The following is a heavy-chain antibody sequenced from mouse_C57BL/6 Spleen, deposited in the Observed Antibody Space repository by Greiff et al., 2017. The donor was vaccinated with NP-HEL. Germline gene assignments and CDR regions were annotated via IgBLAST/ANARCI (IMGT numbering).Heavy chain of an antibody. CDR3: ARSLDSSGYDWFAY. D-gene: IGHD3-2*02. CDR2: IDPNSGGT. J-gene: IGHJ3*01. CDR1: GYTFTSYW. Sequence: VQLQQPGAELVKPGASVKLSCKASGYTFTSYWMHWVKQRPGRGLEWIGRIDPNSGGTKYNEKFKSKATLTVDKPSSTAYMQLSSLTSEDSAVYYCARSLDSSGYDWFAYWGQGTLVTVSA. V-gene: IGHV1-72*01.